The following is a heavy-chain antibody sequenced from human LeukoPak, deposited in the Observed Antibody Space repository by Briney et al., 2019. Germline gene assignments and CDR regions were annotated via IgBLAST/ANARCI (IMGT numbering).Heavy chain of an antibody. J-gene: IGHJ4*02. V-gene: IGHV1-46*01. CDR3: ARGDYYDSSGYHGLPAVFDY. CDR2: INPSGGST. D-gene: IGHD3-22*01. CDR1: GYTFTSYY. Sequence: ASVKVSRKASGYTFTSYYMHWVRQAPGQGLEWMGIINPSGGSTSYAQKFQGRVTMTRDMSTSTVYMELSSLRSEDTAVYYCARGDYYDSSGYHGLPAVFDYWGQGTLVTVSS.